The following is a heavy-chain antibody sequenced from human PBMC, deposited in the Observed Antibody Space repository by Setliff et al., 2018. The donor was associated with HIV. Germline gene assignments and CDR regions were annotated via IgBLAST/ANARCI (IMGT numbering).Heavy chain of an antibody. CDR3: AREMAATAHPDDPYFQH. CDR2: ITSSSTSI. CDR1: GFTFSSYR. V-gene: IGHV3-21*06. Sequence: GGSLRLSCAASGFTFSSYRMNWVRQAPGKGLEWVSSITSSSTSIHYADSVKGRFTISRDNAKNSLYLQMNSLRAEDTAVYYCAREMAATAHPDDPYFQHWGQGTLVTVS. D-gene: IGHD6-13*01. J-gene: IGHJ1*01.